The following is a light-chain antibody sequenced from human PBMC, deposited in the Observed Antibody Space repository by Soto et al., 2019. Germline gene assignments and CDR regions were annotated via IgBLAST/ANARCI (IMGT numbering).Light chain of an antibody. CDR2: KAS. V-gene: IGKV1-5*03. CDR1: QSISSW. Sequence: DIQMTQSPSTLSASVGDRVTITCRGSQSISSWLAWYQQKPGKAPKLRIYKASSLESGVPSRFSGSGSGTEFTLSISSLQHDEVSTYYCQQYNSYPWTFGQGTKLEI. CDR3: QQYNSYPWT. J-gene: IGKJ1*01.